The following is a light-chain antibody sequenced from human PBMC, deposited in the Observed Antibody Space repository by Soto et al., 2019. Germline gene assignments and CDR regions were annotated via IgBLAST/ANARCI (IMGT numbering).Light chain of an antibody. CDR1: QSVSSSY. CDR2: GAS. CDR3: QQYGSSPRT. J-gene: IGKJ1*01. Sequence: EMVLTQSPGTLSLSPGERATLSCRASQSVSSSYLAWYQQKPGQAPRLLISGASNRATGIPDRFSGSGSGTDFTLTISRLEPEDFAVYYCQQYGSSPRTFGQGTKVDIK. V-gene: IGKV3-20*01.